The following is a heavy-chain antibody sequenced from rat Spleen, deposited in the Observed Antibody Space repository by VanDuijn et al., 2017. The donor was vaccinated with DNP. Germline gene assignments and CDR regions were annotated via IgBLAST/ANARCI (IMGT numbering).Heavy chain of an antibody. CDR3: TTVVMTGSLDY. CDR1: GFTFNNYW. Sequence: EVQLVESGGDLVQPGRSLKLSCVASGFTFNNYWMTWIRQVPGKGLEWVASINPDGGSTYYPDSVKGRFTVSRDNAENTVYLQMNSLRCEDTATYYCTTVVMTGSLDYWGQGVLVTVSS. D-gene: IGHD5-1*01. CDR2: INPDGGST. J-gene: IGHJ2*01. V-gene: IGHV5-31*01.